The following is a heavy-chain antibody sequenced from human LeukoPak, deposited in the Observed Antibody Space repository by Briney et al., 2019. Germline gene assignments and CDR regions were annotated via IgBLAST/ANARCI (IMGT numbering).Heavy chain of an antibody. J-gene: IGHJ4*02. CDR1: GYTFTGYY. CDR3: ARNTSGYGALIY. D-gene: IGHD5-12*01. Sequence: ASVKVSCKASGYTFTGYYMHWMRQAPGQGLEWMGWINPNSGGTNYAQKFQGRVTMTRDTSISTAYMELSRLRSDDTAVYYCARNTSGYGALIYWGQGTLVTVSS. CDR2: INPNSGGT. V-gene: IGHV1-2*02.